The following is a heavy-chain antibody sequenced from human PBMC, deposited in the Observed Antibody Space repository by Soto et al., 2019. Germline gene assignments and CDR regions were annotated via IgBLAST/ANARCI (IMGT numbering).Heavy chain of an antibody. CDR2: ISAYNGNT. Sequence: ASVKVSCKASGYTFTSYGISWVGQAPGRGREWMGWISAYNGNTNYAQKLQGRVTMTTDTSTSTAYMELRSLRSDDTAVYYCATSGIAAAGTRDAFDIWGQGTMVTVSS. V-gene: IGHV1-18*04. J-gene: IGHJ3*02. D-gene: IGHD6-13*01. CDR3: ATSGIAAAGTRDAFDI. CDR1: GYTFTSYG.